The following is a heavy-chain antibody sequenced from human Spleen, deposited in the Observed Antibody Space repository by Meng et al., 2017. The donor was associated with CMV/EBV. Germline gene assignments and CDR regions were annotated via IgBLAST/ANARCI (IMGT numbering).Heavy chain of an antibody. V-gene: IGHV1-18*01. D-gene: IGHD3-3*01. CDR2: ISAYNHNT. J-gene: IGHJ4*02. CDR3: ARDLIVSYDFWSARPQPAGY. Sequence: FTSYGITWVRQAPGQGLEWMGWISAYNHNTHYAQSLQDRVTMTTDTSTSTAYMELRSLRSDDTAVYYCARDLIVSYDFWSARPQPAGYWGQGTLVTVSS. CDR1: FTSYG.